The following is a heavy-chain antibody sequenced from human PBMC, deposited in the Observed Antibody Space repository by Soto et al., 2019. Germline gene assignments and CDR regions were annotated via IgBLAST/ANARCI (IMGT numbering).Heavy chain of an antibody. CDR2: INSDGSST. CDR1: GFTFSSYW. J-gene: IGHJ2*01. Sequence: EVQLVESGGGLVQPGGSLRLSCAASGFTFSSYWMHWVRQAPGKGLVWVSRINSDGSSTSYADSVKGRFTISRDNAKNTRYLQMTSLCAEVTAVYYCATDCHGCSDWYFDLWGRGTLVTLSS. V-gene: IGHV3-74*01. CDR3: ATDCHGCSDWYFDL. D-gene: IGHD2-15*01.